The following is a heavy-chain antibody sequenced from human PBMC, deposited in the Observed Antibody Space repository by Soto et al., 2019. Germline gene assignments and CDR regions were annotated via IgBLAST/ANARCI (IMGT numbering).Heavy chain of an antibody. CDR2: IYYSGST. Sequence: SETLSLTCTVSGGSISSYYWSWIRQPPGKGLEWIGYIYYSGSTNYNPSLKSRVTISVDTSKNQFSLKLSSVTAADTAVYYCARLRLVGDDAFDIWGQGTMVTVSS. CDR1: GGSISSYY. CDR3: ARLRLVGDDAFDI. J-gene: IGHJ3*02. D-gene: IGHD3-9*01. V-gene: IGHV4-59*08.